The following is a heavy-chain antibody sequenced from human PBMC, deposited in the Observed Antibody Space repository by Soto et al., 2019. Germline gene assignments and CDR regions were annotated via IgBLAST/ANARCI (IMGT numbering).Heavy chain of an antibody. CDR3: ARARITGYCSGGSCYPTRHFDY. CDR1: GGSISSSSYY. D-gene: IGHD2-15*01. V-gene: IGHV4-39*01. J-gene: IGHJ4*02. CDR2: IYYSGST. Sequence: PSDTLSLTCTVSGGSISSSSYYWGWIRQPPGKGLEWIGSIYYSGSTYYNPSLKSRVTISVDTSKNQFSLKLSSVTAADTAVYYCARARITGYCSGGSCYPTRHFDYWGQGTLVTVSS.